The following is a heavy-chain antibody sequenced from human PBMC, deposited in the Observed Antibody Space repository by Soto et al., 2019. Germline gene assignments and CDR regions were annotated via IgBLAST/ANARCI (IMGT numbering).Heavy chain of an antibody. CDR3: ARDAILIYTGAWFDP. V-gene: IGHV1-3*05. J-gene: IGHJ5*02. CDR1: GYTFTSYA. Sequence: QVQLVQSGAEEKEPGASVKVSCKASGYTFTSYAVHWVRQAPGQGLEWMGWINVGNGNTKYSQKFQGRVTITRDTSASTAYMELSSLISEDTAVYYCARDAILIYTGAWFDPWGQGTLVSVSS. D-gene: IGHD3-10*01. CDR2: INVGNGNT.